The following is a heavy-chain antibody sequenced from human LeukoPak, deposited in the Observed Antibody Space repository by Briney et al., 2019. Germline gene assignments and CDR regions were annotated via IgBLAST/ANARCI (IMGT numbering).Heavy chain of an antibody. V-gene: IGHV3-7*03. Sequence: PGGSLRLSCAASGFTFSSYWMSWVRQAPGKGLEWVANIKQDGSEKYYVDSVKGRFTISRDNAKNSLYLQMNSLRAEDTAVYYCAREEIAVAGAPFDYWGQGTLVTVSS. J-gene: IGHJ4*02. CDR2: IKQDGSEK. D-gene: IGHD6-19*01. CDR3: AREEIAVAGAPFDY. CDR1: GFTFSSYW.